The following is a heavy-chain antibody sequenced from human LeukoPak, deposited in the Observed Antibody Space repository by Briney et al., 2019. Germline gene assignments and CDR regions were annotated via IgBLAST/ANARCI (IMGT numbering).Heavy chain of an antibody. CDR1: GFTFSSYA. V-gene: IGHV3-23*01. D-gene: IGHD3-10*01. J-gene: IGHJ2*01. CDR2: ISGSGGST. CDR3: AKAPGFGEFPRFCYFDL. Sequence: GGSLRLSCAASGFTFSSYAMSWVRQAPGKGLEWVSAISGSGGSTYYADSVKGRFTISRDNSKNTLYLQMNSLRAEDTAVYYCAKAPGFGEFPRFCYFDLWGRGTLVTVSS.